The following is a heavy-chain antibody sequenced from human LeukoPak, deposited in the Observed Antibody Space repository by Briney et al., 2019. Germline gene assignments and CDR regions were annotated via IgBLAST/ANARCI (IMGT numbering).Heavy chain of an antibody. CDR2: IFSDGTIT. D-gene: IGHD3-9*01. J-gene: IGHJ3*02. V-gene: IGHV3-74*01. CDR1: GFTFSRYW. Sequence: PGGSLRLSCAASGFTFSRYWMHWIRQAPGKGMVWVSAIFSDGTITRYADSVKGRFTISRDNARNTLYLQMDSLRAEDTAVYYCVALTRPLENAFDIWGQGTMVTVSS. CDR3: VALTRPLENAFDI.